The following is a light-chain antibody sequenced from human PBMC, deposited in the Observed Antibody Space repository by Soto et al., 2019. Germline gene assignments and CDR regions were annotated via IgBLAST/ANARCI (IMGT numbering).Light chain of an antibody. CDR2: DNT. CDR1: SSNIGTTYD. J-gene: IGLJ1*01. CDR3: QSYDDSLRVHYV. Sequence: QSVLTQPPSVSGAPGQRVTISCTGSSSNIGTTYDVQWYQQLPGTAPKLLIHDNTNRPSGVPDRFSGSKSGTSAALAITGLQADDEADDYCQSYDDSLRVHYVFGTGTKVTVL. V-gene: IGLV1-40*01.